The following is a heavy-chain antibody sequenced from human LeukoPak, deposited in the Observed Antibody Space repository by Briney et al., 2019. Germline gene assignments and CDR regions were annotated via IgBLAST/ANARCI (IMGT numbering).Heavy chain of an antibody. J-gene: IGHJ4*02. V-gene: IGHV3-21*01. D-gene: IGHD1-1*01. CDR3: AKGTGTTSDFDY. Sequence: GGSLRLSCAASGFTFSRYTMNWVRQAPGKGLEWVSSISSNSGFKKYADSLKGRFTISRDNAKNSLYLQMNSLRAEDTAVYYCAKGTGTTSDFDYWGQGTLVTVSS. CDR2: ISSNSGFK. CDR1: GFTFSRYT.